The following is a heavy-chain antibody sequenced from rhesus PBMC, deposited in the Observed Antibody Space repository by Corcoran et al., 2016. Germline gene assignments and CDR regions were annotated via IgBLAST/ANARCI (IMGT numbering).Heavy chain of an antibody. D-gene: IGHD4-23*01. V-gene: IGHV4-127*01. CDR1: GYSISSGYG. Sequence: QVQLQESGPGLVKPSETLSLTCAVSGYSISSGYGWIWIRQPPRKGLGLIGYIGGRRSRTTYNTSLKSRVTISKDTSKNQFSLKLRYGTAADTAVYYCARRGPHRIQNNAFDFWVQGLRVTVSS. J-gene: IGHJ3*01. CDR3: ARRGPHRIQNNAFDF. CDR2: IGGRRSRT.